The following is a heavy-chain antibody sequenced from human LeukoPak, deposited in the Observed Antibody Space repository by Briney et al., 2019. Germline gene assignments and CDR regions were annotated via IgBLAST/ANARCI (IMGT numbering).Heavy chain of an antibody. V-gene: IGHV4-59*08. Sequence: PSETLSLTCAVYGGSFSGYYWSWIRQPPGKGLEWIGYIYYSGSTNYNPSLKSRVTISVDTSKNQFSLKLSSVTAPDTAVYYCARLSSGWYGEDYWGQGTLVTVSS. CDR2: IYYSGST. D-gene: IGHD6-19*01. CDR1: GGSFSGYY. CDR3: ARLSSGWYGEDY. J-gene: IGHJ4*02.